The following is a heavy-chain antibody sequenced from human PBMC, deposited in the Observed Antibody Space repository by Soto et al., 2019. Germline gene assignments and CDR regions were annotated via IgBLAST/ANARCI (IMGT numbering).Heavy chain of an antibody. D-gene: IGHD6-13*01. CDR3: ASSPANGSSWYGIPPDLSHGMDV. CDR1: GYTFTSYY. V-gene: IGHV1-46*01. CDR2: INPRGGIT. J-gene: IGHJ6*02. Sequence: ASVKVSCKASGYTFTSYYIHWVRQAPGQGLEWMGIINPRGGITTYAQTFQGRLTMTGDTSTSTVYMELSSLTSEDTAMYHCASSPANGSSWYGIPPDLSHGMDVWGQGTTVTVSS.